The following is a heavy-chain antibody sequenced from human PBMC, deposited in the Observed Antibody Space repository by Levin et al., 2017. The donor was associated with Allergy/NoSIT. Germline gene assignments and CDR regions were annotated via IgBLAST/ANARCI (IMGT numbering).Heavy chain of an antibody. Sequence: GGSLRLSCAASGFTFSSYSMNWVRQAPGKGLEWVSSISSSSSYIYYADSVKGRFTISRDNAKNSLYLQMNSLRAEDTAVYYCARDPTDDYSLDYWGQGTLVTVSS. CDR3: ARDPTDDYSLDY. J-gene: IGHJ4*02. CDR2: ISSSSSYI. V-gene: IGHV3-21*01. CDR1: GFTFSSYS. D-gene: IGHD4-11*01.